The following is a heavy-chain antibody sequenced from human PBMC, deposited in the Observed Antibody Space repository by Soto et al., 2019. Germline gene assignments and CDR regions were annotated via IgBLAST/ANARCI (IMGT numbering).Heavy chain of an antibody. D-gene: IGHD3-10*01. Sequence: EVQLLESGGGLVQPGGSLRLSCAASGFTFSSYAMSWVRQAPGKGLEWVSAISGSGGSTYYADSVKGRFTISRDNSKNTLYLQMNSLRAEDTAVYYCAKDSGRRYGSGSYGEDVWGQGTTVTVSS. CDR1: GFTFSSYA. J-gene: IGHJ6*02. CDR2: ISGSGGST. CDR3: AKDSGRRYGSGSYGEDV. V-gene: IGHV3-23*01.